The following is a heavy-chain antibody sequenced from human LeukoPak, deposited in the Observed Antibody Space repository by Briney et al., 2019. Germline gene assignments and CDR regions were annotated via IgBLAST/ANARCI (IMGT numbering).Heavy chain of an antibody. Sequence: PGGSLRLSCLTSGFTLSTNAVSWVRQAPGKGLEWVSSISGSGGSTHYADSVKGRFTISRDKTKNTLYLQMNSLRAEDTAVYYCAKSAYYDASGYYREYYFDYWGQGTLVTVSS. CDR2: ISGSGGST. V-gene: IGHV3-23*01. D-gene: IGHD3-22*01. J-gene: IGHJ4*02. CDR3: AKSAYYDASGYYREYYFDY. CDR1: GFTLSTNA.